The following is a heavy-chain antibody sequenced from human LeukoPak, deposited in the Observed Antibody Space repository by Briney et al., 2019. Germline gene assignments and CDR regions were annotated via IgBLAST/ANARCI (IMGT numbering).Heavy chain of an antibody. CDR3: ARQARPYIAAAGNGWFDP. Sequence: SETLSLTCAVYGGSFSGYYWGWIRQPPGKGLEWIGSTYYSGSTYYNPSLKSRVTISVDTSKNQFSLKLSSVTAADTAVYYCARQARPYIAAAGNGWFDPWGQGTLVTVSS. CDR1: GGSFSGYY. CDR2: TYYSGST. V-gene: IGHV4-39*01. J-gene: IGHJ5*02. D-gene: IGHD6-13*01.